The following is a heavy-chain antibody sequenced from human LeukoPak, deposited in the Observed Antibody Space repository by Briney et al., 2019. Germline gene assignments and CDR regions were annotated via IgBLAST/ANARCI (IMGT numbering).Heavy chain of an antibody. CDR1: GGSISSSNW. J-gene: IGHJ5*02. CDR3: ARDLGYSSFDWAP. D-gene: IGHD5-12*01. CDR2: IYHSGST. V-gene: IGHV4-4*02. Sequence: SETLSLTCAVSGGSISSSNWWSGVRPPPGKGVEWIGEIYHSGSTNYNPSLKSRVTISVDTSKNLFSLNLTSVTAADAAVYYCARDLGYSSFDWAPWGQGTLVTVSS.